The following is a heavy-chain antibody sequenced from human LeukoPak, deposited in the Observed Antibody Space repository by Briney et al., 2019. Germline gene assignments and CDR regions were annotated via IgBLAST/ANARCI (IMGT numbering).Heavy chain of an antibody. D-gene: IGHD2-15*01. Sequence: ASVNVSCKASGYTFTSYGISWVRQAPGQGLEWMGWTSAYNGNTNYAQKLQGRVTMTTDTSTSTAYMELRSLRSDDTAVYYCASSFGGFTFDYWGQGTLVTVSS. CDR3: ASSFGGFTFDY. J-gene: IGHJ4*02. CDR1: GYTFTSYG. CDR2: TSAYNGNT. V-gene: IGHV1-18*01.